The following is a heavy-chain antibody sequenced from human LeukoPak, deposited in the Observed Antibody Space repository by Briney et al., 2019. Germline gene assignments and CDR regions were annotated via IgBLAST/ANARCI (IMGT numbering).Heavy chain of an antibody. CDR1: GYTFTGYN. CDR3: ARGLRGSNWYPFDF. Sequence: ASVKVSCKASGYTFTGYNMHWVRQAPGQGLEWMGWIHPDSGGTNFAQKFQGRVTMTSDSSISTAYMELSTLTSDDTAVYYCARGLRGSNWYPFDFWGQGILVTVSS. V-gene: IGHV1-2*02. CDR2: IHPDSGGT. J-gene: IGHJ4*02. D-gene: IGHD6-13*01.